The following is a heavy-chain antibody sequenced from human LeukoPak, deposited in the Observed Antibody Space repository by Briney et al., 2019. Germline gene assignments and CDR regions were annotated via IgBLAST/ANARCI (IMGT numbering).Heavy chain of an antibody. V-gene: IGHV4-34*01. CDR3: ARDGGLLWFGELLYGNWFDP. CDR2: INHSGST. Sequence: SETLSLTCAVYGGSFSGYYWSWIRQPPGKGLEWIGEINHSGSTNYNPSLKSRVTISVDTSKNQFSLKLSSVTAADTAVYYCARDGGLLWFGELLYGNWFDPWGQGTLVTVSS. J-gene: IGHJ5*02. D-gene: IGHD3-10*01. CDR1: GGSFSGYY.